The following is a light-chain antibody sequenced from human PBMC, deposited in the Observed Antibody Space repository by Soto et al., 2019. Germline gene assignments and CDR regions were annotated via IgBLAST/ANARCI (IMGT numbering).Light chain of an antibody. J-gene: IGKJ4*01. CDR3: QQYVSSPLT. CDR1: QSVSSSY. V-gene: IGKV3-20*01. Sequence: EIVLTQSPGTLFLSPGERATLSCRASQSVSSSYLAWYQQKPGQAPSLLIYGASSRATGIPDRFSGSGSGTDFTLTISRLEPEDFAVYYCQQYVSSPLTFGGGTKVEIK. CDR2: GAS.